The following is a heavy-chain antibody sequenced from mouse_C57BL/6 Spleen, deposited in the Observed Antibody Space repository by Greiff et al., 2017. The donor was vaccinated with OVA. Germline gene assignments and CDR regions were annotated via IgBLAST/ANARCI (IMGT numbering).Heavy chain of an antibody. J-gene: IGHJ1*03. Sequence: KLVESEGGLVQPGSSMKLSCTASGFTFSDYYMAWVRQVPEKGLEWVANINYDGSSTYYLDSLKSRFIISRDNAKNILYLQMSSLKSEDTATYYCARGREERYFDVWGTGTTVTVSS. CDR3: ARGREERYFDV. CDR1: GFTFSDYY. V-gene: IGHV5-16*01. CDR2: INYDGSST.